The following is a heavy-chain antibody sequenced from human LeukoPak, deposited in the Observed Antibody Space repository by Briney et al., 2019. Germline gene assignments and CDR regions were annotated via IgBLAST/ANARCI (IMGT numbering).Heavy chain of an antibody. CDR2: ISWNSGSI. V-gene: IGHV3-9*01. D-gene: IGHD3-16*01. Sequence: GRSLRLSCAASGFTFDDYAMHWVRQAPGKGLEWVSGISWNSGSIGYADSVKGRFTISRDNAKNSLYLQMNSLRAEDTAVYYCARTYAYDATGDRGHWGQGTLVTVSS. CDR3: ARTYAYDATGDRGH. CDR1: GFTFDDYA. J-gene: IGHJ4*02.